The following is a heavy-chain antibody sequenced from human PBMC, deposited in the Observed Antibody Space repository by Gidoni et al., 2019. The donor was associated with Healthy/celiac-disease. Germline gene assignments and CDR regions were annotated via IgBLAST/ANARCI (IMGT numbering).Heavy chain of an antibody. J-gene: IGHJ5*02. D-gene: IGHD6-13*01. CDR2: ISAYNGNT. V-gene: IGHV1-18*01. CDR3: ARDMDSSSWYVPATWFDP. Sequence: VRQAPGQGLEWMGWISAYNGNTNYAQKLQGRVTMTTDTSTSTAYMELRSLRSDDTAVYYCARDMDSSSWYVPATWFDPWGQGTLVTVSS.